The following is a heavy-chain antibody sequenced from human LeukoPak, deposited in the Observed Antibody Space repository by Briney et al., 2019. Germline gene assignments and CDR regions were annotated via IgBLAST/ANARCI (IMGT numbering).Heavy chain of an antibody. Sequence: ASVKVSCKASGYTFTSYGISWVRQAPGQGLEWMGWISAYNGNTNYAQKLQGRVTMTTDTPTSTAYVELRSLRSDDTAVYYCARDPLYYYGSGSPNWFDPWGQGTLVTVSS. V-gene: IGHV1-18*01. J-gene: IGHJ5*02. CDR2: ISAYNGNT. CDR3: ARDPLYYYGSGSPNWFDP. CDR1: GYTFTSYG. D-gene: IGHD3-10*01.